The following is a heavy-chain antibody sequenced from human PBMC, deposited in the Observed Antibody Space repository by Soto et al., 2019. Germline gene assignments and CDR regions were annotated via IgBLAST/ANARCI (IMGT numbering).Heavy chain of an antibody. J-gene: IGHJ4*02. D-gene: IGHD1-20*01. CDR1: GFTVSSHA. CDR3: AKDTKSNWSHIGPIGY. V-gene: IGHV3-23*01. Sequence: SLTLSGAASGFTVSSHAMSWARQAPGKGLEWVSAISGSAGSTSYADAVKGRFTISRDNAKNTLYLQMNSLRAEDTAVYYCAKDTKSNWSHIGPIGYWGQGSLVTVSS. CDR2: ISGSAGST.